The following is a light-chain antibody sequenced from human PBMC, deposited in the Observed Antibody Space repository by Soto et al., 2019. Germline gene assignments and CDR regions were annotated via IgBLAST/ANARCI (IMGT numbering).Light chain of an antibody. CDR2: GNS. J-gene: IGLJ3*02. CDR1: SSNIGAGYD. CDR3: QSYESGRSDSV. V-gene: IGLV1-40*01. Sequence: QSVLTQPPSVSGAPGQRVTISCTGSSSNIGAGYDVHWYQQLPGTAPKLLIYGNSNRPSGVPDRFSGSKSGTSASLAITGLQAEDEAEYYCQSYESGRSDSVFGGGTKVTVL.